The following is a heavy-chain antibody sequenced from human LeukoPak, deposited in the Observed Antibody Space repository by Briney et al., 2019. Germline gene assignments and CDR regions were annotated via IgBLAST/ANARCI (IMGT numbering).Heavy chain of an antibody. V-gene: IGHV3-21*01. CDR2: ISSSSSYI. CDR1: GFTFSSYS. CDR3: ARDSAWELLPSSLDY. D-gene: IGHD1-26*01. Sequence: GGSLRLSCAASGFTFSSYSMIWVRQAPGKGLEWVSSISSSSSYIYYADSVKGRFTISRDNAKNSLYLQMNSLRAEDTAVYYCARDSAWELLPSSLDYWGQGTLVTVSS. J-gene: IGHJ4*02.